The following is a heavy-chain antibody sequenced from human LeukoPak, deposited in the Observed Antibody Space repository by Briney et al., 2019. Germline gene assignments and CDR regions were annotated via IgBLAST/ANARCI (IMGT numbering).Heavy chain of an antibody. CDR2: IGHNSGYL. Sequence: GGSLRLSCAASGFTFRGYSLNWVRRAPGKGLEWVSSIGHNSGYLYYAESVKGRFTISRDNAQNSLYLQMDSLRAEDTAVYYCTRDPTNNSWGQGTLVTVSS. CDR3: TRDPTNNS. V-gene: IGHV3-21*01. J-gene: IGHJ4*02. CDR1: GFTFRGYS.